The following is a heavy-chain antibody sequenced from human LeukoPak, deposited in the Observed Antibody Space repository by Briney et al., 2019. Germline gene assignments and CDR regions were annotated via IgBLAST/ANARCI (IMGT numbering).Heavy chain of an antibody. CDR1: GGTFSSYA. V-gene: IGHV1-69*05. D-gene: IGHD2-15*01. CDR2: IIPIFGTA. CDR3: ASTSEIATGYCSGGSCYSFDY. Sequence: ASVKVSCKASGGTFSSYAISWVRQTPGQGLEWMGGIIPIFGTANYAQKFQGRVTITTDESTSTAYMELSSLRSEDTAVYYCASTSEIATGYCSGGSCYSFDYWGQGTLVTVSS. J-gene: IGHJ4*02.